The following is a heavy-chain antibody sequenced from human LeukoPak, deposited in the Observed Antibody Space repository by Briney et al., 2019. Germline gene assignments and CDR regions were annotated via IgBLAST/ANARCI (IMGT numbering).Heavy chain of an antibody. D-gene: IGHD2-2*01. J-gene: IGHJ5*02. V-gene: IGHV1-18*01. CDR3: ARVGVVVPAAWFDP. Sequence: ASVKVSCKASGYNFGIFGISWVRQAPGQGLEWVGWISANNGNTNYAQNLQGRVTMTTDTSTSTAYMELRSLRSDDTAVYYCARVGVVVPAAWFDPWGQGTLVTVSS. CDR2: ISANNGNT. CDR1: GYNFGIFG.